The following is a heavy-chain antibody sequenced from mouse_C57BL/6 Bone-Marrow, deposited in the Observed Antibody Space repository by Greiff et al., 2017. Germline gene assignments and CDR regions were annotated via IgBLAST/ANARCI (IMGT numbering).Heavy chain of an antibody. V-gene: IGHV1-19*01. CDR2: INPYNGGT. Sequence: EVKLQESGPVLVKPGASVKMSCKASGYTFTDYYMNWVKQSHGKSLEWIGVINPYNGGTSYNQKFKGKATLTVDKSSSTAYMELNSLTSEDSAVYYCATYGRDYWGQGTTLTVSS. CDR3: ATYGRDY. J-gene: IGHJ2*01. D-gene: IGHD1-1*01. CDR1: GYTFTDYY.